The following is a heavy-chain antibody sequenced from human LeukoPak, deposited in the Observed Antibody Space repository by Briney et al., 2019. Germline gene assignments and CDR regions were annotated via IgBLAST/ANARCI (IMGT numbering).Heavy chain of an antibody. CDR3: ARGFQLGIRFFDY. D-gene: IGHD3-3*01. J-gene: IGHJ4*02. CDR2: INPNSGGT. CDR1: GYTFTGYY. V-gene: IGHV1-2*04. Sequence: GASVKVSCKASGYTFTGYYMHWVRQAPGQGLEWMGWINPNSGGTNYAQKFQGWVTMTRDTSISTAYMELSRLRPDDTAVYYCARGFQLGIRFFDYWGQGTLVTVSS.